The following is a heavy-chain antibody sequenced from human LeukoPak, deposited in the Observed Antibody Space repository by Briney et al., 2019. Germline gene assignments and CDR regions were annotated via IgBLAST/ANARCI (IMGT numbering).Heavy chain of an antibody. Sequence: GGSLRLSCAASGFTFSSYSMNWVRQAPGKGLEWVSSISSSSSYIYYADSVKGRFTISRDNAKNSLYLQMNSLRAEDTAVYYCARAPGDILTGHPWFDPWGQGTLVTVSS. D-gene: IGHD3-9*01. CDR2: ISSSSSYI. V-gene: IGHV3-21*01. CDR1: GFTFSSYS. CDR3: ARAPGDILTGHPWFDP. J-gene: IGHJ5*02.